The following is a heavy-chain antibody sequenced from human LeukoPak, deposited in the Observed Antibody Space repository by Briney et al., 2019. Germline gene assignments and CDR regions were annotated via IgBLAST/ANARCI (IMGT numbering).Heavy chain of an antibody. J-gene: IGHJ4*02. V-gene: IGHV4-39*07. CDR3: ASSYYDSSGYYYFRLSLFDY. Sequence: PSETLSLTCTVSGGSISSSSYYWGWIRQLPGKGLEWIGSIYYSGSTYYNPSLKSRVTISVDTSKNQLSLKLSSVTAADTAVYYCASSYYDSSGYYYFRLSLFDYWGQGTLVTVSS. CDR1: GGSISSSSYY. D-gene: IGHD3-22*01. CDR2: IYYSGST.